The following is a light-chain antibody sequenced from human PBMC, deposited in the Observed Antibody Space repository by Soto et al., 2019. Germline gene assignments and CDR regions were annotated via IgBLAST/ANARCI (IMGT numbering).Light chain of an antibody. V-gene: IGKV3-20*01. Sequence: EIVLTQSPGTLSLSPGESATLSCRAGQSVNSNFFAWYQQKPGQAPRLLIYAVSTPATGISDRFTGSGSGTDFTLTISGLEAEDFAIYYCQQYGNSPRSCGQGTRLDI. J-gene: IGKJ2*03. CDR1: QSVNSNF. CDR2: AVS. CDR3: QQYGNSPRS.